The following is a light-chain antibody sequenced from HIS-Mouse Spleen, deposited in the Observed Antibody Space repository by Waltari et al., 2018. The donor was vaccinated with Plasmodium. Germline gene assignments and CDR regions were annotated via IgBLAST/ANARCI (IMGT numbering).Light chain of an antibody. CDR1: QSVLYSSNNKNY. J-gene: IGKJ2*01. CDR2: WAS. V-gene: IGKV4-1*01. Sequence: DIVMTQSPDSLAVSLGERATINCKSSQSVLYSSNNKNYLAWYQQKPGPPPKLLIYWASTRVSGVPDRFSGSGSGTDFTLTISSLQAEDVAVYYCQQYDSTPYTFGQGTKLEIK. CDR3: QQYDSTPYT.